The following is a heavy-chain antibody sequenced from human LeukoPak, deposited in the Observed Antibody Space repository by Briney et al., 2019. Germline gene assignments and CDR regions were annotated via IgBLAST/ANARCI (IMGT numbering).Heavy chain of an antibody. Sequence: SETLSLTCAVSGYSISSGYYWGWIRQPPGKGLEWIGSIYHSGSTYYNPSLKSRVTISVDTSKNQFSLKLSSVTAADTAVYYCARDRDILTGYSDYWGQGTLVTVSS. D-gene: IGHD3-9*01. CDR3: ARDRDILTGYSDY. CDR2: IYHSGST. CDR1: GYSISSGYY. V-gene: IGHV4-38-2*02. J-gene: IGHJ4*02.